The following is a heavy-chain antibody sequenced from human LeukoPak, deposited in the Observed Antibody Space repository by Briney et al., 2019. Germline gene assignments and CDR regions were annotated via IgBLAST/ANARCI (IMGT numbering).Heavy chain of an antibody. D-gene: IGHD2-15*01. CDR1: GGSISSYY. CDR2: IYYSGST. J-gene: IGHJ4*02. Sequence: SETLSLTCTVSGGSISSYYWSWIRQPPGKGLEWIGYIYYSGSTNYRPSLKSRVTISVDTSKNQFSLKLSSVTAADTAVYYCARASYCSGGSCFPFDYWGQGTLVTVSS. V-gene: IGHV4-59*01. CDR3: ARASYCSGGSCFPFDY.